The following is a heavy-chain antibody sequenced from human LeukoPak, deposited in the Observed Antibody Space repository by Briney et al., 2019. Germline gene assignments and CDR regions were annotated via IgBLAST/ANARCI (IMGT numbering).Heavy chain of an antibody. Sequence: GESLKISCRGSGYNFTTYWIGWVRQMPGKGLEWMGIINPRDSDTRYSPSLQGHVTISADMSITTAYLQWSSLKASDTAMYYCARQEGYDILTGYPHYFDYWGQGTLVTVSS. V-gene: IGHV5-51*01. D-gene: IGHD3-9*01. CDR2: INPRDSDT. J-gene: IGHJ4*02. CDR1: GYNFTTYW. CDR3: ARQEGYDILTGYPHYFDY.